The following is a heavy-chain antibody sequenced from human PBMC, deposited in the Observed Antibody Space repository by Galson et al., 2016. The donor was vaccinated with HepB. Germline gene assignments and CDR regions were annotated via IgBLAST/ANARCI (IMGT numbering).Heavy chain of an antibody. V-gene: IGHV3-72*01. CDR3: ARCGGDCS. J-gene: IGHJ5*02. CDR1: GFTFSDHY. D-gene: IGHD2-21*02. Sequence: SLRLSCAASGFTFSDHYMDWVRQAPGKGLEWVGRTSKKGDTYTTDYAASVKGRFTISTDDSRKSLYLQMNSLKPEDTAVYYCARCGGDCSWGQGTLVIVSS. CDR2: TSKKGDTYTT.